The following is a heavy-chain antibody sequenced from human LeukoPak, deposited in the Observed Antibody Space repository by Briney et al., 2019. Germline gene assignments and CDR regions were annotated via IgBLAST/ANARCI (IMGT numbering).Heavy chain of an antibody. J-gene: IGHJ4*02. Sequence: GESLKISCKGSGYSFTDYWIGWVRQMPGRGLEWMGIIYPDDSDTAYRPSFRGQVTISADKSINTAYLQWSSLKASDTARYYCARPSGKCEITSGWMFWGQGTLITVSS. D-gene: IGHD6-19*01. CDR1: GYSFTDYW. V-gene: IGHV5-51*01. CDR3: ARPSGKCEITSGWMF. CDR2: IYPDDSDT.